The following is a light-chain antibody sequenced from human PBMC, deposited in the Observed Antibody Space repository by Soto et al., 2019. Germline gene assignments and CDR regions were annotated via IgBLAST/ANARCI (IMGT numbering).Light chain of an antibody. J-gene: IGKJ1*01. CDR1: QSVTTQ. V-gene: IGKV3-20*01. CDR3: QQYGGSTRT. CDR2: GAS. Sequence: IVLTQSPGTLSLSPVERATLSCRASQSVTTQLAWYQQKPGQAPRLIIHGASSRATGVPDRITGSGSGTDFTLSISRLEPEDFAVYYCQQYGGSTRTFGQGTKV.